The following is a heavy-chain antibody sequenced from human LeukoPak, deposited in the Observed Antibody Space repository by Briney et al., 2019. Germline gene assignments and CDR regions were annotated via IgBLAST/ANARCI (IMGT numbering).Heavy chain of an antibody. D-gene: IGHD6-13*01. CDR2: IKQDGSDK. Sequence: GGSLRLSCAASGFTFSSFWMHWVRQAPGKGLEWVATIKQDGSDKYYVDSVKGRFTISRDNAKNSLYLQMNSLRAEDTALYYCAKDIAAAGTGWYFDLWGRGTLVTVSS. CDR1: GFTFSSFW. V-gene: IGHV3-7*03. CDR3: AKDIAAAGTGWYFDL. J-gene: IGHJ2*01.